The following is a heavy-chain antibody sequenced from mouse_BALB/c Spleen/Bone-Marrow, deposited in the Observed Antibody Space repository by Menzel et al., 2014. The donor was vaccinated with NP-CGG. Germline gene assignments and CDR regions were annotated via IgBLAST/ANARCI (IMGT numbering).Heavy chain of an antibody. J-gene: IGHJ4*01. CDR3: AISRDYGSSYYSMDY. Sequence: VQLKQSGAELVKPGASVKLSCTASGFNIKDTYMHWVKQRPEQGLEWIGRIDPANGNTKYDPKFQGKATITADTSSNTAYLQLSSLTSKDTAVYYCAISRDYGSSYYSMDYWGQGTSVTVSS. CDR1: GFNIKDTY. V-gene: IGHV14-3*02. D-gene: IGHD1-1*01. CDR2: IDPANGNT.